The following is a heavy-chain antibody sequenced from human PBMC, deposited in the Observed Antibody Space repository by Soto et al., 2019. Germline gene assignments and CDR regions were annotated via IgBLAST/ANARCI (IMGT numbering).Heavy chain of an antibody. Sequence: QLQLQESGPGLVKPSETLSLTCTVSGGSISSSSYYWGWIRQPPGKGLEWIGSIYYSGSTYYNPSLKSRVTIAVDTSKNQFSLKLSSVTAADTAVYYCASFGQVGAEYFQHWGQGTLVTVSS. CDR1: GGSISSSSYY. J-gene: IGHJ1*01. D-gene: IGHD1-26*01. CDR3: ASFGQVGAEYFQH. CDR2: IYYSGST. V-gene: IGHV4-39*01.